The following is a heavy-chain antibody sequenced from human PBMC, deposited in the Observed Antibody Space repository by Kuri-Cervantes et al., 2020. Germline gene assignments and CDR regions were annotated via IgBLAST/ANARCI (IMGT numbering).Heavy chain of an antibody. CDR1: GGSISSYY. V-gene: IGHV4-59*01. J-gene: IGHJ5*02. CDR2: IYYSGST. CDR3: ASHMITFGRVIAPRGNWFDP. D-gene: IGHD3-16*01. Sequence: SETLSLTCTVSGGSISSYYWSWIRQPPGKGLEWIGYIYYSGSTNHNPSLKSRVTISVDTSKNQFSLKLSSVTAADTAVYYCASHMITFGRVIAPRGNWFDPWGQGTLVTVSS.